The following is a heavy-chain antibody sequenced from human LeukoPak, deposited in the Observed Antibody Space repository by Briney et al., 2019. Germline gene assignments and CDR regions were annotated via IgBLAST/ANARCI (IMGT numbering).Heavy chain of an antibody. CDR2: ISSSGSTI. J-gene: IGHJ6*03. Sequence: GGSLRLSCAASGFTFSSYEMNWVRQAPGKGLEWVSYISSSGSTIYYADSVKGRLTISRDNAKNSLYLQMNSLRAEDTAVYYCARAGDSSGYYPYYYYYYMDVWGKGTTVTISS. CDR3: ARAGDSSGYYPYYYYYYMDV. D-gene: IGHD3-22*01. CDR1: GFTFSSYE. V-gene: IGHV3-48*03.